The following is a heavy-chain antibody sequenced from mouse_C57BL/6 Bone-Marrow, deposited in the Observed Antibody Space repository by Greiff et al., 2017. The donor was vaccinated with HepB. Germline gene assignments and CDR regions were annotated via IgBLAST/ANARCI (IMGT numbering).Heavy chain of an antibody. CDR1: GYTFTSYG. V-gene: IGHV1-81*01. D-gene: IGHD1-1*01. Sequence: LVESGAELARPGASVKLSCKASGYTFTSYGISWVKQRTGQGLEWIGEIYPRSGNTYYNEKFKGKATLTADKSSSTAYMELRSLTSEDSAVYFCVYYGSRFAYWGQGTLVTVSA. J-gene: IGHJ3*01. CDR3: VYYGSRFAY. CDR2: IYPRSGNT.